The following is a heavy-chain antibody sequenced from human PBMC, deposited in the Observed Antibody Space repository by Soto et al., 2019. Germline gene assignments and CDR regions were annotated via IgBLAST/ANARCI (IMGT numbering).Heavy chain of an antibody. CDR2: ISSSSSTI. D-gene: IGHD2-15*01. V-gene: IGHV3-48*02. Sequence: EVQLVESGGGLVQPGGSLRLSCAASGFTFSSYSMNWVRQAPGKGLEWVSYISSSSSTIYYADSVKGRFTISRDNAKNSLYLQMNSLRDEDTAVYYCARGEAVVVVAATLKWFDPWGQGTLVTVSS. J-gene: IGHJ5*02. CDR3: ARGEAVVVVAATLKWFDP. CDR1: GFTFSSYS.